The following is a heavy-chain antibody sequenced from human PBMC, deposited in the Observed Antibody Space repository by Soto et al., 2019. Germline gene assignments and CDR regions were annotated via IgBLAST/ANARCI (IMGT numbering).Heavy chain of an antibody. CDR1: GYSFTSYW. CDR2: FYPGDSDT. CDR3: ASLGYCSSTSCYKDDYYYYGMDV. J-gene: IGHJ6*02. D-gene: IGHD2-2*02. V-gene: IGHV5-51*01. Sequence: GESLRISCKGSGYSFTSYWVGWVRQMPGKGLEWVGVFYPGDSDTRYSPSFQGQVTISADKSISTAYLQWSSLKASDTAMYYCASLGYCSSTSCYKDDYYYYGMDVWGQGTTVTVSS.